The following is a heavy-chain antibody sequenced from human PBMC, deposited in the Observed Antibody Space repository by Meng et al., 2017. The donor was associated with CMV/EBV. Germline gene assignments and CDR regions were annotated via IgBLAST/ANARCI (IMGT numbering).Heavy chain of an antibody. CDR2: ITSDGSNT. V-gene: IGHV3-74*01. CDR1: GFTFSSYW. CDR3: ARSAGGYFDL. J-gene: IGHJ2*01. Sequence: EVQLVESGGGLVQPGGSLRLPCAASGFTFSSYWMRWVRQAPGKGLVWVSRITSDGSNTIYADSVKGRFTISRDNAKNTLYLQMNSLRAEDTAVYYCARSAGGYFDLWGRGTLVTVSS.